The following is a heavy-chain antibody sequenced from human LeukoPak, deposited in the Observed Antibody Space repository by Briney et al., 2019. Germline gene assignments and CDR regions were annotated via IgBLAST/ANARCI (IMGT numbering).Heavy chain of an antibody. CDR1: GGTLSSYA. D-gene: IGHD3-22*01. Sequence: ASVKVSCKASGGTLSSYAISWVRQAPGQGLEWMGGIIPIFGTANYAQKFQGRVTITTDESTSTAYMELSSLRSEDTAVYYCARGGYDVSGYPGALDYWGQGTLVTVSS. J-gene: IGHJ4*02. V-gene: IGHV1-69*05. CDR3: ARGGYDVSGYPGALDY. CDR2: IIPIFGTA.